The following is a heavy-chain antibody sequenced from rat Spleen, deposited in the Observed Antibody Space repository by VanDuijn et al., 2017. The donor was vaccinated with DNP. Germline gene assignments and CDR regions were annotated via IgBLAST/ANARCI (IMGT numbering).Heavy chain of an antibody. Sequence: QVQLKESGPGLVQPSQTLSLTCTVTGFSLTEYNVHWVRQPPGKGLEWIATISSGGTTYYTSALKSRLSITRDTSKSQVFLKMNSLQTDDTGTYYCTRDGGGRYYHGYFDYWGQGVMVTVSS. CDR3: TRDGGGRYYHGYFDY. D-gene: IGHD1-12*02. CDR1: GFSLTEYN. CDR2: ISSGGTT. J-gene: IGHJ2*01. V-gene: IGHV2-6*01.